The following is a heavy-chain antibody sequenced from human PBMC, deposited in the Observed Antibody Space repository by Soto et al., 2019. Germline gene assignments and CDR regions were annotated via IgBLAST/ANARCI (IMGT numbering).Heavy chain of an antibody. CDR2: IIPIFGTT. V-gene: IGHV1-69*01. CDR1: GGTFSSYA. J-gene: IGHJ4*02. D-gene: IGHD5-12*01. CDR3: AGGLGRDGYNTFDY. Sequence: QVQLVQSGAEVKKPGSSVKVSCKASGGTFSSYAISWVRQAPGQGFEWMGGIIPIFGTTNYAQKFQGRVTITADESTSTAYMELSSLRSEDTAVFYCAGGLGRDGYNTFDYWGQGTLVTVSS.